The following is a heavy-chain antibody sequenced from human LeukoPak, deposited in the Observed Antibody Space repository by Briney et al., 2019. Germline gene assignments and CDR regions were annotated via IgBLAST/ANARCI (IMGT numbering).Heavy chain of an antibody. V-gene: IGHV4-61*02. J-gene: IGHJ4*02. CDR3: AREQYGDYPDY. D-gene: IGHD4-17*01. CDR2: IYTSGST. Sequence: SQTLSLTCTVSGGSISSGSYYWSWIRQPAGKGLEWIGRIYTSGSTNYNPSLKSRVTISVDTSRNQFSLKLSSVTAADTAVYYCAREQYGDYPDYWGQGTLVTVSS. CDR1: GGSISSGSYY.